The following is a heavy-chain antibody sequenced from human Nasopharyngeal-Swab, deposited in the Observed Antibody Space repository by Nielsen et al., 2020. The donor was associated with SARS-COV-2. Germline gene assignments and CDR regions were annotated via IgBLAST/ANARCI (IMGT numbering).Heavy chain of an antibody. V-gene: IGHV4-34*01. CDR1: GGSFSGYY. CDR2: INHSGST. Sequence: SETLSLTCAVYGGSFSGYYWSWIRQPPGKGLEWIGEINHSGSTNYNPSLKSRVTISVDTSQNQFSLKLSSVTAADTAVYFCARRGDYVWGSYRLILAFDIWGQGTMVTVSS. D-gene: IGHD3-16*02. J-gene: IGHJ3*02. CDR3: ARRGDYVWGSYRLILAFDI.